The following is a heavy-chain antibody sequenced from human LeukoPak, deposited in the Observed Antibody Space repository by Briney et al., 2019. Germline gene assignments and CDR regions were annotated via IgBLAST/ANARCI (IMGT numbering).Heavy chain of an antibody. Sequence: GGSLRLSCAASGFTFSSYGMHWVRQAPGKGLEWVAFIRYDGSNKYYADSVKGRFTISRDNSKNTLYLQMNSLRAEDTAVYYCAKVVEWELANAFDIWGPGTMVTVSS. CDR3: AKVVEWELANAFDI. CDR2: IRYDGSNK. V-gene: IGHV3-30*02. D-gene: IGHD1-26*01. J-gene: IGHJ3*02. CDR1: GFTFSSYG.